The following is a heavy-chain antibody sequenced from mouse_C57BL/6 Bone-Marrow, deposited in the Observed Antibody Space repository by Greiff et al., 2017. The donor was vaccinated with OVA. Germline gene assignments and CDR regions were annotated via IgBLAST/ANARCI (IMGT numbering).Heavy chain of an antibody. J-gene: IGHJ4*01. CDR1: GFSFNTYA. D-gene: IGHD2-4*01. Sequence: EVKLVESGGGLVQPKGSLKLSCAASGFSFNTYAMNWVRQAPGKGLEWVARIRSKSNNYATYYADSVKDRFTISRDASESMLYLQRNNLKTEDTAMYYGVKGGDYDGGVYAMDYWGQGTSVTVSS. CDR3: VKGGDYDGGVYAMDY. CDR2: IRSKSNNYAT. V-gene: IGHV10-1*01.